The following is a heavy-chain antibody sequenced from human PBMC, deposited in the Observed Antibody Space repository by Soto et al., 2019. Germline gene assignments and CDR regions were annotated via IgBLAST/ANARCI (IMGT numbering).Heavy chain of an antibody. Sequence: GSLRLSCAASGFTFSSYSMKWVRQAPGKGLEWVSYISSRSSTIYYADSVKGRFTISRDNAKNSLYLQMNSLRAEDTAVYYCATLYSSGWGDHAFDIWGQGTMVTVSS. J-gene: IGHJ3*02. D-gene: IGHD6-19*01. CDR1: GFTFSSYS. V-gene: IGHV3-48*01. CDR3: ATLYSSGWGDHAFDI. CDR2: ISSRSSTI.